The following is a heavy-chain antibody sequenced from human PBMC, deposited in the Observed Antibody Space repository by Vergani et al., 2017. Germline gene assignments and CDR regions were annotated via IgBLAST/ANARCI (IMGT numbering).Heavy chain of an antibody. CDR3: AKAKYSSSSGYYYYYMDV. V-gene: IGHV3-23*01. CDR1: GFTFSSYA. CDR2: ISGSGGST. D-gene: IGHD6-6*01. J-gene: IGHJ6*03. Sequence: EVQLLESGGGLVQPGGSLRLSCAASGFTFSSYAMSWVRQAPGKGLEWVSAISGSGGSTYYADSVKGRFTISRDNSKNTLYLQMNSLRAEDTAVYYCAKAKYSSSSGYYYYYMDVWGKGTTVTVSS.